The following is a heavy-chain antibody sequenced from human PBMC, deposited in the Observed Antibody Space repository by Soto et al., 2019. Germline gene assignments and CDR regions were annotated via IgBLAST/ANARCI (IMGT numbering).Heavy chain of an antibody. D-gene: IGHD2-15*01. CDR1: VFTFSGYG. CDR2: IWYDGSNK. Sequence: PGGSLRLSCAASVFTFSGYGMHWVRQAPGKGLEWVAVIWYDGSNKYYADSVKGRFTISRDNSKNTLYLQMNSLRAEDTAVYYCAIGGGRAFDIWGQGTMVTVSS. CDR3: AIGGGRAFDI. V-gene: IGHV3-33*01. J-gene: IGHJ3*02.